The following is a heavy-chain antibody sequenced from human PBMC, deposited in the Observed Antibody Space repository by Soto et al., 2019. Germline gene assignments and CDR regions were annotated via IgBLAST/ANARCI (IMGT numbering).Heavy chain of an antibody. J-gene: IGHJ3*02. CDR3: TTLLLRLGSASYDI. Sequence: GGSLRLSCAASGFTFSHAWMNWVRQAPGKGLEWVGRIKSKNDGGTTEYAAAVKDKFTISRDDSKNALYLHTNREKTEDTAGYYCTTLLLRLGSASYDIWGQEIMVTVSS. CDR1: GFTFSHAW. V-gene: IGHV3-15*07. D-gene: IGHD3-16*01. CDR2: IKSKNDGGTT.